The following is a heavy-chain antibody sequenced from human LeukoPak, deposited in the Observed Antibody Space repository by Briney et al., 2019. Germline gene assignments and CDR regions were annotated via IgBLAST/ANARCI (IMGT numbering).Heavy chain of an antibody. CDR1: GFSFSIYW. CDR2: IKQDGSEK. V-gene: IGHV3-7*01. CDR3: ARSPSHYGDAENDY. Sequence: GGSLRLSCAASGFSFSIYWMSWVRQAPGKGLEWVANIKQDGSEKYYVDSVKGRFTISRDNAKNSLYLQMNSLRAEDTAVYYCARSPSHYGDAENDYWGQGTLVTVSS. D-gene: IGHD4-17*01. J-gene: IGHJ4*02.